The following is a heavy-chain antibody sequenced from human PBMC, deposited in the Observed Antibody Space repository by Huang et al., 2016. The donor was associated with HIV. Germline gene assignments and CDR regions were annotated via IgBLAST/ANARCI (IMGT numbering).Heavy chain of an antibody. CDR1: GGSIRSDNYY. Sequence: QLQLQESGPGLVKPSETLSLTCTVSGGSIRSDNYYWGWIRQPPGKGLEWSGSIYYSASTYDNPYLKRRVTITVDTSRNHFSLRRGSVTAADTAVYYCARLPGSITMIRGVITDPYWGQGTLVTVSS. D-gene: IGHD3-10*01. CDR3: ARLPGSITMIRGVITDPY. V-gene: IGHV4-39*02. J-gene: IGHJ4*02. CDR2: IYYSAST.